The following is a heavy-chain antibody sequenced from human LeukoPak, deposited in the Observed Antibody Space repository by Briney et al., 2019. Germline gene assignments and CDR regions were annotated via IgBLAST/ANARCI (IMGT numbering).Heavy chain of an antibody. CDR1: GFTFSNYA. Sequence: GGSLRLSCAASGFTFSNYAMHWVRQAPGKGLEWVAIISYDGSNEYYADSVKGRFTISRDNSKNTLYLQMNSLRAEDTAVYYCAREQRLIVVVPAAMLGYWGQGTLVTVS. D-gene: IGHD2-2*01. CDR2: ISYDGSNE. J-gene: IGHJ4*02. CDR3: AREQRLIVVVPAAMLGY. V-gene: IGHV3-30-3*01.